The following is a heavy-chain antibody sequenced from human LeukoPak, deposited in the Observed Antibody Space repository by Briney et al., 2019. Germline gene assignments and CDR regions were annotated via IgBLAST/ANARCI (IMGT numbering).Heavy chain of an antibody. CDR1: GGSISSSSYY. J-gene: IGHJ3*02. Sequence: LSETLSLTCTVSGGSISSSSYYWGWIRQPPGQGLEWIGSIYYSGSTYYNPSLKSRVTISVDTSKNQFSLKLSSVTAADTAVYYCARQRNWAPDAFDIWGQGTMVTVSS. D-gene: IGHD7-27*01. CDR3: ARQRNWAPDAFDI. CDR2: IYYSGST. V-gene: IGHV4-39*01.